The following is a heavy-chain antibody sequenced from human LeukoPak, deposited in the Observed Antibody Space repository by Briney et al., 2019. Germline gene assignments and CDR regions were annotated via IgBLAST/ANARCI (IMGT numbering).Heavy chain of an antibody. Sequence: GGPLRLSCAASGFTFSSYSMNWVRQAPGKGLVWVSRINSDGSSTSYADYVKGRFTISRDNAKNTLYLQMNSLRAEDTAVYYCARLAYYYDSSGYLIDYWGQGTLVTVSS. CDR1: GFTFSSYS. D-gene: IGHD3-22*01. V-gene: IGHV3-74*01. CDR3: ARLAYYYDSSGYLIDY. CDR2: INSDGSST. J-gene: IGHJ4*02.